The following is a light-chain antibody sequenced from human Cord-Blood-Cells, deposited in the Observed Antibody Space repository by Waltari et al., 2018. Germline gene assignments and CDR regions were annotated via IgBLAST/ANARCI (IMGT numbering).Light chain of an antibody. CDR2: DVS. CDR1: SRDVGGYNY. V-gene: IGLV2-14*01. CDR3: SSYTSSSTYV. J-gene: IGLJ1*01. Sequence: QSALTQPASVSESPGQSITIPCTGTSRDVGGYNYVSWYQQHPRKAPKLMIYDVSKRPSGVSNRFSGSKSGNTASLTISGLQAEDEADYYCSSYTSSSTYVFGTGTKVTVL.